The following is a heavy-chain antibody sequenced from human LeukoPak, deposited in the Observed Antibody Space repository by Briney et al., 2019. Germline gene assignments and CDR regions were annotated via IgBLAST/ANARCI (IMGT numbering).Heavy chain of an antibody. Sequence: ASVKVSCKASGYTFTGYYMHWVRQAPGQGLEWMGWINPNSGGTNYAQKFQGRVTMTRDTSISTAYMELSRLRSDDTAVYYCAGVKIAAPPGSDYYYYYMDVWGKGTTVTVSS. D-gene: IGHD6-6*01. V-gene: IGHV1-2*02. J-gene: IGHJ6*03. CDR1: GYTFTGYY. CDR2: INPNSGGT. CDR3: AGVKIAAPPGSDYYYYYMDV.